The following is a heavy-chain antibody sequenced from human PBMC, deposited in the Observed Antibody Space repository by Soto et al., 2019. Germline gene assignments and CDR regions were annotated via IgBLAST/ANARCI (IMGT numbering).Heavy chain of an antibody. J-gene: IGHJ4*02. D-gene: IGHD3-3*01. V-gene: IGHV4-59*01. CDR1: GGSISSYY. CDR3: ARGDFWSASGYFYFDY. Sequence: KPSETLSLTCTVSGGSISSYYWSWIRQPPGKGLEWIGYIYYSGSTNYNPSLKSRVTTSVDTSKNQFSLKLSSVTAADTAVYYCARGDFWSASGYFYFDYWGQGTLVTVSS. CDR2: IYYSGST.